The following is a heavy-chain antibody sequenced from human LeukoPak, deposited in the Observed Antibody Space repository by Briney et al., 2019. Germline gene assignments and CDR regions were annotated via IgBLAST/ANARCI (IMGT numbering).Heavy chain of an antibody. V-gene: IGHV3-30*02. Sequence: PGGSLRFSCAAPGFKFSSYGMHWARQAPGKGLEWVAFIRYDGSNKYYADSVKGRFTISRDNSKNTLYLQMNSLRVEDTAVYYCAKDLTTVTTGGFDPWGQGTLVTVSS. J-gene: IGHJ5*02. CDR3: AKDLTTVTTGGFDP. CDR2: IRYDGSNK. CDR1: GFKFSSYG. D-gene: IGHD4-17*01.